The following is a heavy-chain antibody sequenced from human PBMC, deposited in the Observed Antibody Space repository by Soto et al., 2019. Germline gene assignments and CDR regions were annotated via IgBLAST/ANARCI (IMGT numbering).Heavy chain of an antibody. J-gene: IGHJ4*02. Sequence: EVQVVESGGGLIQPGGSLRLSCEVSGFSVTANYMSWVRQAPGKGLEWVSVYSGGSTYYIDSVKGRFSISRDISKNTLYLQMNSLRAEDTAVYYCHGYGYWGQGTLVTVSS. V-gene: IGHV3-53*01. CDR3: HGYGY. D-gene: IGHD5-12*01. CDR2: YSGGST. CDR1: GFSVTANY.